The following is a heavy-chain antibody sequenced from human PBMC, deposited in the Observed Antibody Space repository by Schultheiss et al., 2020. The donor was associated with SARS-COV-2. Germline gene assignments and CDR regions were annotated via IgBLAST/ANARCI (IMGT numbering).Heavy chain of an antibody. CDR1: GFTFSSYS. Sequence: GGSLRLSCAASGFTFSSYSMNWVRQAPGKGLEWVSSISSSSSYIYYADSVKGRFTISRDNAKNSLYLQMNSLRAEDTAVYYCARVGWGITMIVYWGQGTLVTVSS. J-gene: IGHJ4*02. D-gene: IGHD3-22*01. V-gene: IGHV3-21*01. CDR3: ARVGWGITMIVY. CDR2: ISSSSSYI.